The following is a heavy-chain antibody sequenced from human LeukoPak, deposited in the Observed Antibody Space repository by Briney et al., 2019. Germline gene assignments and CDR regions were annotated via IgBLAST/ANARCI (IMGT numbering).Heavy chain of an antibody. CDR2: IYYSGST. CDR1: GGSISSYY. V-gene: IGHV4-59*01. D-gene: IGHD3-3*01. Sequence: SETLSLTCTVSGGSISSYYWSWIRQPPGKGLEWIGYIYYSGSTNYNPSLKSRVTISVDTSKNQFSLKLSSVTAADTAVYYCARGTESITIFGVPVDYYYMDVWGKGTTVTVSS. J-gene: IGHJ6*03. CDR3: ARGTESITIFGVPVDYYYMDV.